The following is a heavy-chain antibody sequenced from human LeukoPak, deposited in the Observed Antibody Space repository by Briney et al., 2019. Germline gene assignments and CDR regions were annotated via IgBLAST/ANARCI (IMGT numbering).Heavy chain of an antibody. CDR1: GFTFSSYS. CDR3: ARDRRYSKPREGGWDDYYYYGMDV. CDR2: ISSSSSYI. J-gene: IGHJ6*04. Sequence: GGSLRLSCAASGFTFSSYSMNWVRQAPGKGLEWVSSISSSSSYIYYADSVKGRFTISRDNAKNSLYLQMNSLRAEDTAVYYCARDRRYSKPREGGWDDYYYYGMDVWGKGTTVTVSS. V-gene: IGHV3-21*04. D-gene: IGHD3-9*01.